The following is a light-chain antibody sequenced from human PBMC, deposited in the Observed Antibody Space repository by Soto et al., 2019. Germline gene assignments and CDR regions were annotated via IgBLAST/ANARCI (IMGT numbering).Light chain of an antibody. CDR1: QSVSSSY. J-gene: IGKJ1*01. Sequence: EIVLTQSPGTLSLSPGERATLSCRASQSVSSSYLAWYQQKPGQAPRLLLYGASSRATGVPDRFSGSGSGTDFTLNISRLEPEDFAVYYCQQYGSSPPTFGQGTKVEIK. CDR3: QQYGSSPPT. CDR2: GAS. V-gene: IGKV3-20*01.